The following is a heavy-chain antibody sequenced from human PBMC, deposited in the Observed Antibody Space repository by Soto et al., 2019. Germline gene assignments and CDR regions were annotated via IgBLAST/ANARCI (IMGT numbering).Heavy chain of an antibody. J-gene: IGHJ4*02. CDR1: GFTFSSYA. D-gene: IGHD1-1*01. Sequence: QVPLVESGGGVVQPGRSLRLSCAASGFTFSSYAMHWVRQAPGKGLEWVAVIAYDGRNKYYADSVKGRFTISRDNSKNTLYLHMNSLRIEDTAVYYCARELERVFDYWGQGTLVTVSS. CDR3: ARELERVFDY. CDR2: IAYDGRNK. V-gene: IGHV3-30*04.